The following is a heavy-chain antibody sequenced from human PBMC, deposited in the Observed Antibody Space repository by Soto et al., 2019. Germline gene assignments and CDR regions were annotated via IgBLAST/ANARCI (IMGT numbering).Heavy chain of an antibody. Sequence: SETLSLTCTVSGGSVSSGSYYWSWIRQPPGKGLEWIGYIYYSGSTNYNPSLKSRVTISVDTSKNQFSLKLSSVTAADTAVYYCARLGYRYSSSRYYFDYWGQGTLVTV. J-gene: IGHJ4*02. CDR2: IYYSGST. D-gene: IGHD6-13*01. CDR3: ARLGYRYSSSRYYFDY. CDR1: GGSVSSGSYY. V-gene: IGHV4-61*01.